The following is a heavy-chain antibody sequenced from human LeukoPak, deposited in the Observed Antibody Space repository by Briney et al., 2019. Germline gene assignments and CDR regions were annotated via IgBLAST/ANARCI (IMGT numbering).Heavy chain of an antibody. V-gene: IGHV3-23*01. CDR1: GFTFNSYA. Sequence: GGSLSLSCAASGFTFNSYAMRWVGPAPGKGLEWVSAISGSGGSTYYADPVKGRFTISRDNSTNTLYLQMNSLRAEDTAVYYCAKIFWAIDQLRYFDWSQGYWGQGTLVTVSS. CDR3: AKIFWAIDQLRYFDWSQGY. J-gene: IGHJ4*02. D-gene: IGHD3-9*01. CDR2: ISGSGGST.